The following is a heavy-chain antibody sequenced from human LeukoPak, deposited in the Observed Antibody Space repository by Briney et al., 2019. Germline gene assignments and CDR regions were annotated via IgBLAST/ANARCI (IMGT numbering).Heavy chain of an antibody. J-gene: IGHJ4*02. Sequence: RGSLRLSCAASGFTFSSYSMNWVRQAPGKGLEWVSSISSGSSYIYYADSVKGRFTISRDNAKNLLYLQMNSLRAEDTAVYYCARDKDYGDKRLLDYWGQGTLVTVSS. CDR1: GFTFSSYS. CDR2: ISSGSSYI. D-gene: IGHD4-23*01. V-gene: IGHV3-21*01. CDR3: ARDKDYGDKRLLDY.